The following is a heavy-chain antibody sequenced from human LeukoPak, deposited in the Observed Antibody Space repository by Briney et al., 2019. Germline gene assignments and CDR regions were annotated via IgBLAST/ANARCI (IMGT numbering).Heavy chain of an antibody. Sequence: GGSLRLSCAASGFTFSSYAMSWVRQAPGKGLEWVSAISGSGGSTYYADSVKGRFTISRGNAKNSLYLQMNSLRAEDTAVYYCAREIGGSGSYYTFTEHNDYWGQGTLVTVSS. V-gene: IGHV3-23*01. CDR1: GFTFSSYA. CDR3: AREIGGSGSYYTFTEHNDY. J-gene: IGHJ4*02. CDR2: ISGSGGST. D-gene: IGHD3-10*01.